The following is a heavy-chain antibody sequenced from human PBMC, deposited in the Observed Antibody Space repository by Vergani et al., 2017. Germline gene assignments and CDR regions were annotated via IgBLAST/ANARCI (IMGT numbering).Heavy chain of an antibody. CDR2: ISSNGCSI. D-gene: IGHD6-25*01. CDR3: EKDGEQQPLLIFDY. Sequence: EVQLVESGGGLVQPGGSLRLSCSASGFTFSSYAMHWVRQAPGKGLEYVSAISSNGCSIYYADSVKGRFTISRDNSKNTLYLQMSSLRAEETAVYYCEKDGEQQPLLIFDYWGQGTLVTVSS. V-gene: IGHV3-64D*06. J-gene: IGHJ4*02. CDR1: GFTFSSYA.